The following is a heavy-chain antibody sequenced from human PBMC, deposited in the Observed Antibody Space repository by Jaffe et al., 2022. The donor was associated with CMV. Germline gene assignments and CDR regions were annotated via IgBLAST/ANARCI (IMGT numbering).Heavy chain of an antibody. J-gene: IGHJ4*02. V-gene: IGHV3-15*01. Sequence: EVQAVESGGGLVKPGGSLRLSCAASGFIFNNAWMNWVRQAPGKGLEWVGRIKSKTDGGAADYAAPVKGRFTISRDDSKNTLYLQMNSLKIDDTAVYYCAPQPFDSRIYWGQGTLVTVST. D-gene: IGHD2-15*01. CDR2: IKSKTDGGAA. CDR1: GFIFNNAW. CDR3: APQPFDSRIY.